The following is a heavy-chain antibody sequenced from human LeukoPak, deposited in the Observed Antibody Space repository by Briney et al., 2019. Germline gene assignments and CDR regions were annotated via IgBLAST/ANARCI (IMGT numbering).Heavy chain of an antibody. CDR1: GFTFGGYS. V-gene: IGHV3-48*02. CDR3: ARVMYGGISYSVDY. D-gene: IGHD1-26*01. J-gene: IGHJ4*02. Sequence: GGSRRLSFLAPGFTFGGYSMNWVRQPQGKGLEGVSYISISSTTINYADSVKGRFTISRDNAKNSLYLQMNSLRDEDTAVYYCARVMYGGISYSVDYWGQGTLVTVSS. CDR2: ISISSTTI.